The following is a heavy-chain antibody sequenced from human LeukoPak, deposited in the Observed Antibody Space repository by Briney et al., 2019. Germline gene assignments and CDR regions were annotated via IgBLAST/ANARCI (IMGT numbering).Heavy chain of an antibody. Sequence: KSGGSLRLSCAASGFTFSSYSMNWVRQAPGKGLEWVSSISSSNTYIYYADSVKGRFTISRDNAKNSLFLQMNSLRAEDTAFYYCAREGGSGSYPLTNAGYFDYWGQGTLVTVSS. CDR2: ISSSNTYI. V-gene: IGHV3-21*01. D-gene: IGHD3-10*01. J-gene: IGHJ4*02. CDR3: AREGGSGSYPLTNAGYFDY. CDR1: GFTFSSYS.